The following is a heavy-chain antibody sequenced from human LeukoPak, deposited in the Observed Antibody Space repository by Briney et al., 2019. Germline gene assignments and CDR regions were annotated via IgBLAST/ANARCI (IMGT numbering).Heavy chain of an antibody. Sequence: PSETLSLTCAVYGGSFSGYYWSWIRQPPGKGLEWIGEINHSGSTNYNPSLKSRVTISVDTSKNQFSLKLSSVTAADTAVYYCARAGGSSSWYRGWFDPWGQGTLVTVSS. V-gene: IGHV4-34*01. D-gene: IGHD6-13*01. CDR1: GGSFSGYY. CDR2: INHSGST. CDR3: ARAGGSSSWYRGWFDP. J-gene: IGHJ5*02.